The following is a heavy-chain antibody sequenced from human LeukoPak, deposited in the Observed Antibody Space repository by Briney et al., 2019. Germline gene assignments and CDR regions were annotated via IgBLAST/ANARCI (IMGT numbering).Heavy chain of an antibody. CDR1: GGSIRSSYYY. J-gene: IGHJ5*02. V-gene: IGHV4-39*07. Sequence: SETLSLTCTVSGGSIRSSYYYWGWIHQPPGKGLEWIGSIYDSGSTNSNPSLESRVTISVDKSKNQFSLRLKSVTAADTAVYYCARDRSGPPKRYWFDPWGQGTLVIVSS. D-gene: IGHD6-19*01. CDR2: IYDSGST. CDR3: ARDRSGPPKRYWFDP.